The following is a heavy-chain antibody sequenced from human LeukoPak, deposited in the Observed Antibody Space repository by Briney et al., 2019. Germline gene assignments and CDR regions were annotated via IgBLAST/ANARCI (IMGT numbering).Heavy chain of an antibody. J-gene: IGHJ4*02. D-gene: IGHD3-9*01. V-gene: IGHV1-18*01. Sequence: GASVKVSCKASGYTFTMYGISWVRQAPGPGLQWLGWISPHNGNTKYAQDLQGRVSMTTDTSTSTAYLELRSLRSDDTAIYYCARDLNYVTLGYDILADVGYYFDYWGQGSLVTVSS. CDR1: GYTFTMYG. CDR2: ISPHNGNT. CDR3: ARDLNYVTLGYDILADVGYYFDY.